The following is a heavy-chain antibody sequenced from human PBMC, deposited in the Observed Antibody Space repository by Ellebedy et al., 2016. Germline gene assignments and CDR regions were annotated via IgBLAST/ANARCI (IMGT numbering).Heavy chain of an antibody. V-gene: IGHV1-8*01. J-gene: IGHJ4*02. CDR3: ASFVWELLEPGFDY. D-gene: IGHD1-26*01. Sequence: ASVKVSXXASGYTFTSYDINWVRQATGQGLEWMGWMNPNSGNTGYAQKFQGRVTMTRNTSISTAYMELSSLRSDDTAVYYCASFVWELLEPGFDYWGQGTLVTVSS. CDR1: GYTFTSYD. CDR2: MNPNSGNT.